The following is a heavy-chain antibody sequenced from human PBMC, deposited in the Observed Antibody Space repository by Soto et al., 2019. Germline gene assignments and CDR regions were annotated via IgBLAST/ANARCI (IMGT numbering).Heavy chain of an antibody. V-gene: IGHV4-34*01. J-gene: IGHJ6*02. CDR1: GGSFSGYS. CDR2: VKHSGST. CDR3: SSGCRAWGCYWGGGMDV. D-gene: IGHD2-15*01. Sequence: QVQLQQWGAGLLKPSETLSLTCDVYGGSFSGYSWSWIRQPPGQGLEWIGDVKHSGSTNYNTSLKSRVTMSVDTYTKQFSLKLSSVTAAYTAFYYCSSGCRAWGCYWGGGMDVWGQGTTVTVSS.